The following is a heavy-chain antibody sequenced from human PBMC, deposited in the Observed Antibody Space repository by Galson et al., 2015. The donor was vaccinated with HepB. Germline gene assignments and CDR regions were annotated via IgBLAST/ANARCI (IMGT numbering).Heavy chain of an antibody. CDR3: VKDALLWFGEIGWFDP. CDR1: GFTFSSYA. CDR2: ISSNGGST. V-gene: IGHV3-64D*06. D-gene: IGHD3-10*01. Sequence: SLRLSCAASGFTFSSYAMHWVRQAPGKGLEYVSAISSNGGSTYYADSVKGRFTISRDNSKNALYLQMSSLRAEDTAVYYCVKDALLWFGEIGWFDPWGQGTLVTVSS. J-gene: IGHJ5*02.